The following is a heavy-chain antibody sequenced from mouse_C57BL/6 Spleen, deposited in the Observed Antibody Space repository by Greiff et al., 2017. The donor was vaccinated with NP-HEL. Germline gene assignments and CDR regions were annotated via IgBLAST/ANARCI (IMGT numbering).Heavy chain of an antibody. J-gene: IGHJ3*01. V-gene: IGHV1-53*01. CDR3: ARDGLYGLGFFAY. CDR2: INPSNGGT. D-gene: IGHD1-2*01. Sequence: QVQLQQSGTELVKPGASVKLSCKASGYTFTSYWMHWVKQRPGQGLEWIGNINPSNGGTTYNEKFKSKATLTVDKSSSTAYMQLSSLTSEDSAVYYCARDGLYGLGFFAYWGQGTLVTVSA. CDR1: GYTFTSYW.